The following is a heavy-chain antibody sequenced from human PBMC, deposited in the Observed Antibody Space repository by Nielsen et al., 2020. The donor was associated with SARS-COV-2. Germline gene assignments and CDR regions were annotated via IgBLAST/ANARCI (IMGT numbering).Heavy chain of an antibody. CDR3: AKEGDDDFAVMVESLGMDV. V-gene: IGHV3-30*02. Sequence: GESLKISCAASGFTFDDYAMHWVRQAPGKGLEWVAVIRYDGRKTYYADSVKGRFTISRDNSKNMLYLEMHSLRGEDTAVYYCAKEGDDDFAVMVESLGMDVWGQGTTVSVSS. D-gene: IGHD2-15*01. CDR2: IRYDGRKT. CDR1: GFTFDDYA. J-gene: IGHJ6*02.